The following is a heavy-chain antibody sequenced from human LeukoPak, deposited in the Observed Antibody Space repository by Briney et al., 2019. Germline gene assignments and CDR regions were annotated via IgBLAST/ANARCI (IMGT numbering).Heavy chain of an antibody. CDR2: VTYDGSGE. CDR3: AKDHVIMVRGGYFSMDV. CDR1: GFTFTSYG. Sequence: GGSLRLSCAASGFTFTSYGIHWVRQAPGKGLEWVAVVTYDGSGEWYADAVKGRFTIPRDNSKNTLYLQMNSLRTEDTAVYYCAKDHVIMVRGGYFSMDVWGQGTTVIVSS. J-gene: IGHJ6*02. D-gene: IGHD3-10*01. V-gene: IGHV3-30*18.